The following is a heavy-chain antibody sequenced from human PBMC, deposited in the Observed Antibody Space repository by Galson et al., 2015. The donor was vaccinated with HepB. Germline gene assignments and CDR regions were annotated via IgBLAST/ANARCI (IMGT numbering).Heavy chain of an antibody. CDR1: GFTFSVYG. J-gene: IGHJ4*02. CDR3: AKGGYYDFWSAYDS. Sequence: SLRLSCAASGFTFSVYGTSWVRQAPGKGLEWVSNINQNGSKKYYADSVEGRFTISRDNSKNTLYLQMNSLRPEDTAMYYCAKGGYYDFWSAYDSWGQGTLVTVSS. V-gene: IGHV3-7*01. CDR2: INQNGSKK. D-gene: IGHD3-3*01.